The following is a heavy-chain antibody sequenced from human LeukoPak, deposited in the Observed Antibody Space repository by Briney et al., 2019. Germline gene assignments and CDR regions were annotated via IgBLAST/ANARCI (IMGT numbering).Heavy chain of an antibody. CDR2: INWNGGST. CDR3: ARASSGSYRAYFDC. Sequence: GGSLRLSCAASGFTFDDYGMSWVRQAPGKGLEWVSGINWNGGSTGYADSVKGRFTISRDNAKNSLYLQMNSLRAEDTALYYCARASSGSYRAYFDCWGQGTLVTVSS. V-gene: IGHV3-20*04. J-gene: IGHJ4*02. D-gene: IGHD1-26*01. CDR1: GFTFDDYG.